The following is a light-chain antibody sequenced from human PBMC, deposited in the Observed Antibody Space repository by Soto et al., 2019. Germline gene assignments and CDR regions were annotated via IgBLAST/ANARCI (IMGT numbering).Light chain of an antibody. V-gene: IGKV3-15*01. CDR3: QQYNNWPPYT. CDR2: RGS. Sequence: ETVMTQSPATLSVSPGERATLSCRASQSVSTNLAWYQQKPGQAPRLLIYRGSTRATGIPDRFSGSGFGTEFTLTISGLQSEDFAVYFCQQYNNWPPYTFGQGTKLQIK. CDR1: QSVSTN. J-gene: IGKJ2*01.